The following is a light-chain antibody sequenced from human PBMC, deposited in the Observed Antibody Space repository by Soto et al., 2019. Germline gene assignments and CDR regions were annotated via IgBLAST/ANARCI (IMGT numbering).Light chain of an antibody. V-gene: IGKV1-39*01. CDR2: GAS. CDR3: QQTYNPPYT. Sequence: DIQMTQSPSSLSASVGDRVTITCRASQSFSNYLNWYQLKPGKAPKLLIYGASSLQSGVPSRFSGSGSGTDFTLTINYLLPDDFATYYCQQTYNPPYTFGQGTKLQIK. CDR1: QSFSNY. J-gene: IGKJ2*01.